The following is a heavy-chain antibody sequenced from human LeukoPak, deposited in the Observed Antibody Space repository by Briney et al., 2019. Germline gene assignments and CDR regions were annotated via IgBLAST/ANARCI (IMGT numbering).Heavy chain of an antibody. V-gene: IGHV1-24*01. CDR2: FDPEDGET. CDR3: ATDGPNYYGSGSYYDY. Sequence: ASVKVSCKVSGYTLTELSMHWVRQAPGKGLEWRGGFDPEDGETIYAQKFQGRVTMTEDTSTDTAYMELSSLRSEDTAVYYCATDGPNYYGSGSYYDYWGQGTLVTVSS. CDR1: GYTLTELS. J-gene: IGHJ4*02. D-gene: IGHD3-10*01.